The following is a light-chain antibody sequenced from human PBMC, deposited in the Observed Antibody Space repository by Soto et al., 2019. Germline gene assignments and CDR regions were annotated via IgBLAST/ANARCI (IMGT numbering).Light chain of an antibody. CDR1: QSVNNH. V-gene: IGKV3-11*01. J-gene: IGKJ4*01. CDR3: QQYNNWPFLLT. CDR2: EAS. Sequence: EIVLTQSPATVSLSPGERATLSCRASQSVNNHLAWYQQKPGQAPRLLIYEASNRATGIPARFSGSGSGTEFTLTISSLEPEDFEVYYCQQYNNWPFLLTFGGGTKVEIK.